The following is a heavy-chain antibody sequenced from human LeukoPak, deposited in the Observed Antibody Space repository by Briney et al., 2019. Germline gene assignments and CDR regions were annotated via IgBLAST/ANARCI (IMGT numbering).Heavy chain of an antibody. V-gene: IGHV4-39*07. D-gene: IGHD2-15*01. CDR3: ARTTEGYCRGRSCYSSYYYMDV. J-gene: IGHJ6*03. CDR1: GGSISSSSYY. Sequence: PSETLSLTCTVSGGSISSSSYYWGWIRQPPGKGLEWIGSIYYSGSTYYNPSLKSRVTISVDTSKNQFSLKLSSVTAADTAVYYCARTTEGYCRGRSCYSSYYYMDVWGKGTTVTVSS. CDR2: IYYSGST.